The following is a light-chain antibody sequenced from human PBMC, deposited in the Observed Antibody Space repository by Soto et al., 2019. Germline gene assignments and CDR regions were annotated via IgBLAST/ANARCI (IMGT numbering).Light chain of an antibody. V-gene: IGKV3-15*01. CDR3: QQYNNWPRT. Sequence: EXVMTQSPATLSVSPGERATLSCRASQSVSSNLAWYQQKPGQAPRLLIYGASTRATGIPARFSGSGSGTEFTLTISSLQSEDFAVYYCQQYNNWPRTFGQGTKVDIK. CDR1: QSVSSN. J-gene: IGKJ1*01. CDR2: GAS.